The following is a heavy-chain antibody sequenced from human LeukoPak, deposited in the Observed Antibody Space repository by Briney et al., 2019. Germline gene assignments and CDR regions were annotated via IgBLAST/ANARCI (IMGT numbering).Heavy chain of an antibody. Sequence: GSLRLSCAASGFTLSSYAMNWVRQAPGKGLEWVSYISSSGSTIYYADSVKGRFTISRDNAKNSLYLQMNSLRAEDTAVYYCAELGITMIGGVWGEGTTVTISS. CDR2: ISSSGSTI. CDR3: AELGITMIGGV. J-gene: IGHJ6*04. D-gene: IGHD3-10*02. CDR1: GFTLSSYA. V-gene: IGHV3-48*04.